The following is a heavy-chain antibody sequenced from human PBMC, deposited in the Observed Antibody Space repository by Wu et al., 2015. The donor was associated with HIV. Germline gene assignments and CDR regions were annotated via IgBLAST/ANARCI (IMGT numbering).Heavy chain of an antibody. Sequence: QVQLVQSGAEVKKPGSSVKVSCKASGGTFSSYAISWVRQAPGQGLEWMGRIIPIFGTANYAQKFQGRVTITADESTSTAYMELSSLRSEDTAVYYCARDLTRAYYDSSGYYVRGYYFDYVGPGNAGHRLL. V-gene: IGHV1-69*13. D-gene: IGHD3-22*01. CDR2: IIPIFGTA. CDR3: ARDLTRAYYDSSGYYVRGYYFDY. J-gene: IGHJ4*02. CDR1: GGTFSSYA.